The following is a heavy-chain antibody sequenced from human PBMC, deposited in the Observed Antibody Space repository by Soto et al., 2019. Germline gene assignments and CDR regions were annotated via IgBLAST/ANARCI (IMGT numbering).Heavy chain of an antibody. CDR2: INPSGGNT. CDR1: GYTFTSYY. Sequence: ASVKVSCKSSGYTFTSYYMHWVRQAPGQGLEWMGIINPSGGNTDYAQKFQGRITMTRDTSTSTVYMELSSLRSEDTAVYFCARDSGDRGSSPSSPLYYFDYWGQGTLVTVSS. D-gene: IGHD6-6*01. J-gene: IGHJ4*02. CDR3: ARDSGDRGSSPSSPLYYFDY. V-gene: IGHV1-46*01.